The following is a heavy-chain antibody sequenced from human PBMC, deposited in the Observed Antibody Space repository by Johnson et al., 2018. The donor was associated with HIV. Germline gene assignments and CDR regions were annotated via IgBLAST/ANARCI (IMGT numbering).Heavy chain of an antibody. Sequence: QVQLVESGGGVVQPGRSLRLSCAASGFTFSSYAMHWVRQAPGKGLEWVAVISYDGSNKYYADSVKGRFTISRDNSKNTLYLQMNSLRAEDTAVYYCAKERVWELRGGADAFDIWGQGTMVTVSS. D-gene: IGHD1-26*01. CDR2: ISYDGSNK. CDR1: GFTFSSYA. V-gene: IGHV3-30*04. J-gene: IGHJ3*02. CDR3: AKERVWELRGGADAFDI.